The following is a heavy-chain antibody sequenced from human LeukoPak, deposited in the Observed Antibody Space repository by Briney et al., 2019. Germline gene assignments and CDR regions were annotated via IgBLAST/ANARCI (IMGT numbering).Heavy chain of an antibody. CDR1: GYSFTGYF. J-gene: IGHJ4*02. CDR2: INPNNGLT. V-gene: IGHV1-2*02. CDR3: ARAWGSLYYFDH. Sequence: GASVKVSCKASGYSFTGYFLHWVRQAPGQGLEWMGWINPNNGLTNYTQKFKGRVTMTRDTSSATGYMEPNRLTSDDTAVFYCARAWGSLYYFDHWGQGTLVTVSS. D-gene: IGHD3-16*01.